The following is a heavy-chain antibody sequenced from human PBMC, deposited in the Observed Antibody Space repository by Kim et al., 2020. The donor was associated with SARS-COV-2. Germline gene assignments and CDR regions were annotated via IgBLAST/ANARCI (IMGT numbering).Heavy chain of an antibody. D-gene: IGHD7-27*01. V-gene: IGHV1-3*01. Sequence: KYSQKFQGRVTITRDTSASTAYMELSSLRSEDTAVYYCARDKATGGGFDYWGQGTLVTVSS. CDR3: ARDKATGGGFDY. J-gene: IGHJ4*02.